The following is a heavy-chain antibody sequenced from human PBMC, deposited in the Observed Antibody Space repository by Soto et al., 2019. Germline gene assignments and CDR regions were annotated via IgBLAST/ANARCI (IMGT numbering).Heavy chain of an antibody. V-gene: IGHV3-23*01. J-gene: IGHJ6*02. D-gene: IGHD2-8*01. CDR1: GFTFSSFA. CDR3: AKTRGAMIYAISVYGMDV. Sequence: PGGSLRLSCAASGFTFSSFALNWVRQAPGKGLEWVSIISGSADSTFYADSVKGRFTISRDNSKNMLYLQINSLRAEDTAVYYCAKTRGAMIYAISVYGMDVWGQGTTVNVSS. CDR2: ISGSADST.